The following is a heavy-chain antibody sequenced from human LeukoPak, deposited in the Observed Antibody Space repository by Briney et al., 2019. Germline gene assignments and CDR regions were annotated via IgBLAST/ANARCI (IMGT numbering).Heavy chain of an antibody. CDR3: ARGGWGTAMVGH. D-gene: IGHD5-18*01. CDR1: GGSISSYY. CDR2: IYYSGST. Sequence: SETLSLTCTVSGGSISSYYWSWIRQPPGKGLEWIGYIYYSGSTNYNPSLKSRVTISVDTSKNQFSLKLSSVTAADTAVYYCARGGWGTAMVGHWGKGTLVTVSS. V-gene: IGHV4-59*01. J-gene: IGHJ4*02.